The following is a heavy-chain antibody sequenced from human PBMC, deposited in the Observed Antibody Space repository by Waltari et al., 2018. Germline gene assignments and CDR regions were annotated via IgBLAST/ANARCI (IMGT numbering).Heavy chain of an antibody. V-gene: IGHV3-23*01. D-gene: IGHD2-15*01. CDR1: GLTFSHYV. CDR3: AKGPYCSGGNCYQPYFDY. J-gene: IGHJ4*02. Sequence: EVQLLESGGGLVQPGGSLRLSCVASGLTFSHYVINWVRQAPGKGLEWVSAISAGGDVTYYADSVKGRFTISTDNSKNTLYLQMNSLRAEDTAVYYCAKGPYCSGGNCYQPYFDYWGQGTLVTVSS. CDR2: ISAGGDVT.